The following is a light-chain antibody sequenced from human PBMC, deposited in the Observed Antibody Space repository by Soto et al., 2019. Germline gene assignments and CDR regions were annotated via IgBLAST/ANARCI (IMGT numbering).Light chain of an antibody. CDR2: GAS. V-gene: IGKV3-20*01. CDR1: QSISRY. CDR3: QQYGGSPIT. Sequence: IVLTQSPGTLSLSPGERTTLSCRASQSISRYLAWYQQKPGQGPRLLIYGASSRATGTPDRFSGSGSGTDFTLTINRLEPEDFALHYCQQYGGSPITFGLGTRLENK. J-gene: IGKJ5*01.